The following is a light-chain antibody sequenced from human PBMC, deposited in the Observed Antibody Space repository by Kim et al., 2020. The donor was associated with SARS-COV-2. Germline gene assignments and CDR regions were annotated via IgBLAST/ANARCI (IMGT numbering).Light chain of an antibody. CDR1: SNDVGDYNY. Sequence: QSALTQPPSASGSPGQSVTISCTGTSNDVGDYNYVSWYQQHPGKAPKLMIFEVSKRPSGVPDRFSGSKSGNTASLTVSGLQVEDEADYYCSSYAANNVIFGGGTKLTVL. CDR3: SSYAANNVI. V-gene: IGLV2-8*01. J-gene: IGLJ2*01. CDR2: EVS.